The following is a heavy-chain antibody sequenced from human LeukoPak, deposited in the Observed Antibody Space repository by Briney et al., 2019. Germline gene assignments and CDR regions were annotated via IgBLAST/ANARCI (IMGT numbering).Heavy chain of an antibody. D-gene: IGHD2-2*01. V-gene: IGHV3-64D*06. J-gene: IGHJ5*02. Sequence: PGGSQRLSRAASGFTYRNFAMRGVREARGRGLVFVTGNRSNWCSTNYTESVKDRFSISRDKSKNRLYLQMTSLRADDTAVYYCVKEQHCSTISCATRTGFDPWGQGTSVTVSS. CDR3: VKEQHCSTISCATRTGFDP. CDR2: NRSNWCST. CDR1: GFTYRNFA.